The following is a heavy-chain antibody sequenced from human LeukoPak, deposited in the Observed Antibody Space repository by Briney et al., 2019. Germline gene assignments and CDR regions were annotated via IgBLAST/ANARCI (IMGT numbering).Heavy chain of an antibody. V-gene: IGHV3-23*01. D-gene: IGHD2-8*02. CDR1: GFTFSTYG. CDR3: ATYRQVLLPFES. J-gene: IGHJ4*02. CDR2: ISGSGGST. Sequence: GGTLRLSCVASGFTFSTYGMSWVRQAPGKGLEWVSAISGSGGSTYYADSVRGRFTISRDNSKSTLSLQMNSLRAEDTAIYYCATYRQVLLPFESWGQGTLVTVSS.